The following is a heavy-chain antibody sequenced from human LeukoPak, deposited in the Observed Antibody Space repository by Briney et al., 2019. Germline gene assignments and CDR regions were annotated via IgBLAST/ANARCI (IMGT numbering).Heavy chain of an antibody. CDR3: ARDKSSDYSMDH. CDR2: ISNDGSDE. CDR1: GFTFSNYW. D-gene: IGHD4-11*01. Sequence: GGSLRLSCGASGFTFSNYWMHWVRQAPGKGLEWVAVISNDGSDEFYADSVRGRFTISRDVSKNTLYLQMNSLRGEDTAVYYCARDKSSDYSMDHWGQGTLVTVSS. J-gene: IGHJ4*02. V-gene: IGHV3-30-3*01.